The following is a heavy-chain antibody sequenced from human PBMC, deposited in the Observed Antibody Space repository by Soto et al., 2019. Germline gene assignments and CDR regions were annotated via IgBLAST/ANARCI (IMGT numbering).Heavy chain of an antibody. CDR3: ARGGSYFDY. CDR1: GFTFSSYE. CDR2: ITGSGNTI. D-gene: IGHD1-26*01. Sequence: EVQLVESGGGLVQPEGSLRLSCAASGFTFSSYEMNWVRQAPGKGLEWVSYITGSGNTIYYADSVKGRFTISRDNAKNSMYLQMNSLRAEDTAVYYCARGGSYFDYWGQGTLVTVSS. V-gene: IGHV3-48*03. J-gene: IGHJ4*02.